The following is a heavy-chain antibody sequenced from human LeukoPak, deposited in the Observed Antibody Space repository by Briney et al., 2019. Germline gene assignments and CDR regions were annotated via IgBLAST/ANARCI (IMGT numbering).Heavy chain of an antibody. CDR1: GGTFSSYA. V-gene: IGHV1-18*01. J-gene: IGHJ6*02. CDR2: ISAYNGNT. CDR3: ARDYYDSSGYSDYYYGMDV. Sequence: GASVKVSCKASGGTFSSYAISWVRQAPGQGLEWMGWISAYNGNTNYAQKLQGRVTMTTDTSTSTAYMELRSLRSDDTAVYYCARDYYDSSGYSDYYYGMDVWGQGTTVTVSS. D-gene: IGHD3-22*01.